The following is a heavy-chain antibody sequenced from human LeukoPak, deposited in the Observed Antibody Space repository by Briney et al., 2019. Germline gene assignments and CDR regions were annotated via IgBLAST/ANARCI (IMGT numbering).Heavy chain of an antibody. CDR3: AKKDGDYRVGYYYYMDV. D-gene: IGHD4-17*01. CDR1: GFTFTSYA. V-gene: IGHV3-23*01. J-gene: IGHJ6*03. CDR2: ISGSGGNT. Sequence: GGSLRLSCVAPGFTFTSYAMSWVRPAPGKGLEWVSGISGSGGNTYYADSVKGRFTISRDNSKNTLYLQMNSLRVEDTAVYYCAKKDGDYRVGYYYYMDVWGKGITVTVSS.